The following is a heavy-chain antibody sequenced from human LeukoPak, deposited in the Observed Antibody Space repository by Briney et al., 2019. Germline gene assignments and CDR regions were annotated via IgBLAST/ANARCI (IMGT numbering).Heavy chain of an antibody. Sequence: ASVKVSCKASGYTFTSYGNNWVRQAPGPGLEWMGWISAYNGNTNYAQKHQGRVTMTTDTSTSTAYMELRSLRSDDTAVYYCARSQGIWFGELLSDYYYYGMDVWGKGTTVTVSS. CDR1: GYTFTSYG. V-gene: IGHV1-18*04. J-gene: IGHJ6*04. CDR2: ISAYNGNT. CDR3: ARSQGIWFGELLSDYYYYGMDV. D-gene: IGHD3-10*01.